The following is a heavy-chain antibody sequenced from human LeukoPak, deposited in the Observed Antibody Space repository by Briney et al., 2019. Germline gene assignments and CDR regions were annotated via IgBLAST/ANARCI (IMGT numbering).Heavy chain of an antibody. CDR1: GYTFTDYY. V-gene: IGHV1-69-2*01. CDR2: VDPEDGET. CDR3: ATVYYDVWSGYYDY. D-gene: IGHD3-3*01. J-gene: IGHJ4*02. Sequence: GAAVTVSCKVSGYTFTDYYMHWVQQAPGKGLEWMGLVDPEDGETIYAEKFQGRVTITADTSTDTAYMELSSLRSEDTAVYYCATVYYDVWSGYYDYWGQGTLVTVCS.